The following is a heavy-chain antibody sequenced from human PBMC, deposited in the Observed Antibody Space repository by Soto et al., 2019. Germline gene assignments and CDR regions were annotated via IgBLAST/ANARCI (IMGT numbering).Heavy chain of an antibody. D-gene: IGHD6-13*01. CDR1: GYSFTSYW. V-gene: IGHV5-10-1*01. CDR3: ASHRTEYSSSWYRGGNWFDP. J-gene: IGHJ5*02. CDR2: IDPSDSYT. Sequence: PGESLKISCKGSGYSFTSYWISWVRQMPGKGLEWMGRIDPSDSYTNYSPSFQGHVTISADKSTSTAYLQWSSLKASDTAMYYCASHRTEYSSSWYRGGNWFDPWGQGTLVTVSS.